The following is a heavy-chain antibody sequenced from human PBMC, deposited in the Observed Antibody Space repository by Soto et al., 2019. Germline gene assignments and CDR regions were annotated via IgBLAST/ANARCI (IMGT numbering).Heavy chain of an antibody. V-gene: IGHV4-31*03. J-gene: IGHJ4*02. D-gene: IGHD5-18*01. CDR2: ISPSGST. Sequence: QVQLQESGPGLVKPSQTLSLTCTVSGGSISSAAYYWSWIRQHPGKGLEWIGYISPSGSTYYTPSLKSRVISSADTSKNQFSLNLTSVTAADTAVYYCAREYTYGSNFFDCWGQGALVTVSS. CDR1: GGSISSAAYY. CDR3: AREYTYGSNFFDC.